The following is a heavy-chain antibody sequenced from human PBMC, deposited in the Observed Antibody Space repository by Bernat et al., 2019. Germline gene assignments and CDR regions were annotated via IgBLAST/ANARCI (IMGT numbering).Heavy chain of an antibody. D-gene: IGHD3-10*01. J-gene: IGHJ6*02. V-gene: IGHV4-59*01. CDR2: IYYSGST. CDR1: GCSISSYY. Sequence: QVQLQESGPGLAKPSETLSLTCTVSGCSISSYYWSWIRQPPGKGLEWIGYIYYSGSTNYNPSLKRRVTISVDTSKNQFSLKLRSVTAADTAVYYCARDPDYYGSGRGMDVWGQGTTVTVSS. CDR3: ARDPDYYGSGRGMDV.